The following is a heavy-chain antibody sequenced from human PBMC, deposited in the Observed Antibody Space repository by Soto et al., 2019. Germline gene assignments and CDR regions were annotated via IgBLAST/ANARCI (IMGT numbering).Heavy chain of an antibody. Sequence: QVHLVQSGAEVRKPGASVKVSCKASGYTFSSYAMHWVRQAPGQRLEWMGWINAGYGNTKSSQKFQDRVTISRDTSAGTAYMELTSLRSEDTAVYYCARDTGDGTVDFWGQGALVTVSS. V-gene: IGHV1-3*01. CDR1: GYTFSSYA. D-gene: IGHD7-27*01. J-gene: IGHJ4*02. CDR3: ARDTGDGTVDF. CDR2: INAGYGNT.